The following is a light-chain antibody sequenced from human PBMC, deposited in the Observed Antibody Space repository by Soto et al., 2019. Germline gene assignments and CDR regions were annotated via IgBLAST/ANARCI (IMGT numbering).Light chain of an antibody. Sequence: QSVLTQPPSVSGAPGQRVTISCTGSSSNIGAGYDVHWYQHLPGTAPKLLIYDNTNRPSGVPDRFSGSKSGTSASLAITGLQAEDEADYYCQSFDSSLSGYVLFGGGTKLTVL. V-gene: IGLV1-40*01. CDR3: QSFDSSLSGYVL. CDR1: SSNIGAGYD. CDR2: DNT. J-gene: IGLJ2*01.